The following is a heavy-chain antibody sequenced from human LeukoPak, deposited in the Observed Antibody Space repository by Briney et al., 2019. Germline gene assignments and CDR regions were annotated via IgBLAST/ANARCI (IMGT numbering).Heavy chain of an antibody. J-gene: IGHJ4*02. CDR1: GFTFDDYA. CDR2: ISWNSGSI. CDR3: AKGGKGVVVPAGSLFDY. Sequence: GGSLRLSCAASGFTFDDYAMHWVRQAPGKGLEWVSGISWNSGSIGYADSVKGRFTISRDNAKNSLYLQMNSLRAEDTALYYCAKGGKGVVVPAGSLFDYWGQGTLVTVSS. V-gene: IGHV3-9*01. D-gene: IGHD2-2*01.